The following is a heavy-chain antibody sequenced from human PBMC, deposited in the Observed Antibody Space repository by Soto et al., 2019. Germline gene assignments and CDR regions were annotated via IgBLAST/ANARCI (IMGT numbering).Heavy chain of an antibody. CDR1: GGSFSGYY. J-gene: IGHJ5*02. CDR2: INHSGST. CDR3: ARGRMIVVQLYNWFDP. Sequence: SETLSLTCAVYGGSFSGYYWSWIRQPPGKGLEWIGEINHSGSTNYNPSLKRRVTISVDTSKNQFSLKLSSVTAADTAVYYCARGRMIVVQLYNWFDPWGQGTLVTVSS. D-gene: IGHD3-22*01. V-gene: IGHV4-34*01.